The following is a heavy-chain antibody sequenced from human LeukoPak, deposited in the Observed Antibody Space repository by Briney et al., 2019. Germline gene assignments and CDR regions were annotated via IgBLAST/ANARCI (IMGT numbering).Heavy chain of an antibody. V-gene: IGHV4-39*07. J-gene: IGHJ5*02. CDR3: ARDTGGVYNWNDNCFDP. CDR2: IYYSGST. Sequence: PSETLSLTCTVSGGSISSSSYYWGWIRQPPGKGLEWIGSIYYSGSTYYNPSLKSRVTISVDTSKNQFSLKLSSVTAADTAVYYCARDTGGVYNWNDNCFDPWGQGTLVTVSS. CDR1: GGSISSSSYY. D-gene: IGHD1-20*01.